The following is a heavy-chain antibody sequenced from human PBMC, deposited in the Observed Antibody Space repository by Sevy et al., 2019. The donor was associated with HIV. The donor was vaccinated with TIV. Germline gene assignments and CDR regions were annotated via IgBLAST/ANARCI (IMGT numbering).Heavy chain of an antibody. CDR2: IYPDDSDT. V-gene: IGHV5-51*01. Sequence: GESLKISCKGSGYSFTSHWIGWVRHMPGKGLQWMGVIYPDDSDTRYSTSFQGQVTFSADKSISTAYLQWSSLKASDTAMYYCATARSWYFDSSGYYIYWGQGTLVTVSS. D-gene: IGHD3-22*01. CDR1: GYSFTSHW. CDR3: ATARSWYFDSSGYYIY. J-gene: IGHJ4*02.